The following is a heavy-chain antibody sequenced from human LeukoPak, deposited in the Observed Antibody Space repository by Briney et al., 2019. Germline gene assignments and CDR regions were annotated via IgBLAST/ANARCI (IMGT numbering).Heavy chain of an antibody. CDR1: GGSISSSGYY. J-gene: IGHJ4*02. D-gene: IGHD3-22*01. Sequence: SETLSLTCTVSGGSISSSGYYWSWLRQRPGRGLEWIVYIYYSGSTYYYPTLKSRVTISVDTSKNQFSLKLSSVTAADTAVYYCARWAAYYYESRGYYYFDYWGQGTLVTVSS. V-gene: IGHV4-31*03. CDR3: ARWAAYYYESRGYYYFDY. CDR2: IYYSGST.